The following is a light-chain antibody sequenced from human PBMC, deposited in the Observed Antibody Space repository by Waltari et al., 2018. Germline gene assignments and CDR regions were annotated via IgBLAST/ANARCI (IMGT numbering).Light chain of an antibody. CDR1: QPISQF. CDR3: QQSYMTPLT. Sequence: DIQMTQSPSSLSASVGVRLTITCRASQPISQFLHWYQKRPGKAPKFLIYATSSLPRGAPSSFGGSGSGTEFPLTISSLLPEDVVTYYCQQSYMTPLTFGVGTKVEI. J-gene: IGKJ4*01. V-gene: IGKV1-39*01. CDR2: ATS.